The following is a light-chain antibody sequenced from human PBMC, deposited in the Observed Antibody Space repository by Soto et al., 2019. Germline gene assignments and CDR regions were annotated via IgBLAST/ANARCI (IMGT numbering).Light chain of an antibody. Sequence: IQMTQSPSSLSASVGDRVTITCRASQGIRTYLAWYQQKPGKVPKPLIFSASTLQSGVPPRFSGSGSGTDFTLTISSLQPEDVASYYCQKYDSASWTFGQGTKVEIK. J-gene: IGKJ1*01. CDR1: QGIRTY. V-gene: IGKV1-27*01. CDR2: SAS. CDR3: QKYDSASWT.